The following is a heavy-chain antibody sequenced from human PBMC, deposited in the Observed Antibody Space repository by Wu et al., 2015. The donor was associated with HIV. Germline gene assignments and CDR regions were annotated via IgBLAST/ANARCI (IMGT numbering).Heavy chain of an antibody. CDR2: INPHNGAT. J-gene: IGHJ5*02. V-gene: IGHV1-2*02. D-gene: IGHD5/OR15-5a*01. CDR1: GFTFIDYY. CDR3: ATQVSIVRFDP. Sequence: VQLVQSGPDVKAPGTSMKVSCRISGFTFIDYYISWVQQAPGKGLEWVGWINPHNGATKYAQKFQGRVTLTRDTSLNTAYMELSSLRSDDTAIFYCATQVSIVRFDPWGQGTLVTVSS.